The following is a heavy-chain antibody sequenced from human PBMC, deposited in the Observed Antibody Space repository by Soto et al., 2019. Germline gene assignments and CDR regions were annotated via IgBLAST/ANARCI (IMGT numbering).Heavy chain of an antibody. CDR1: GFTLRNYW. Sequence: GGSLRLSCVASGFTLRNYWMAWVRQTPGKGLEFVANIRQDGDEISYVDSVKGRFTISRDNAKNSLFLQMNSLRDEDTAVYYCGTDEWGGAFDIGGQGTMVTVSS. J-gene: IGHJ3*02. V-gene: IGHV3-7*04. D-gene: IGHD3-10*01. CDR2: IRQDGDEI. CDR3: GTDEWGGAFDI.